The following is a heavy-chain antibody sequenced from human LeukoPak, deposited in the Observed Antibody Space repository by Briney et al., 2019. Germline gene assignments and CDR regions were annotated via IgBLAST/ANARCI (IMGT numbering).Heavy chain of an antibody. Sequence: SQTLSLTCKVSGDSISSSTCNWSWIRQPPGKGLEWIGYISQSGNSYFTLSLKSRATISVDRSKNHFSLTLISVTAADTAVYFCARDQVDYDIPDHFDYWGKGTLVTVSS. J-gene: IGHJ4*02. D-gene: IGHD3-22*01. CDR3: ARDQVDYDIPDHFDY. CDR2: ISQSGNS. CDR1: GDSISSSTCN. V-gene: IGHV4-30-2*01.